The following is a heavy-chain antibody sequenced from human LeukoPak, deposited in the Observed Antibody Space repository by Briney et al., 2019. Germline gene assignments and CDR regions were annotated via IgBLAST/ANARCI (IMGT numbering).Heavy chain of an antibody. Sequence: QPGGSLRLSCAASGFTFSAYWMHWVRQAPGKGLVWVSRISTDGSSTSYADSVKGRFTISRDNAKNSLYLQMNSLRAEDTAVYYCARDTDQILFDYWGQGTLVTVSS. V-gene: IGHV3-74*01. D-gene: IGHD4-17*01. CDR2: ISTDGSST. J-gene: IGHJ4*02. CDR1: GFTFSAYW. CDR3: ARDTDQILFDY.